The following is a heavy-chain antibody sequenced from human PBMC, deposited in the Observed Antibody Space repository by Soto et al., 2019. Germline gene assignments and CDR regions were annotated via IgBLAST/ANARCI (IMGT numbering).Heavy chain of an antibody. V-gene: IGHV4-39*01. J-gene: IGHJ4*02. CDR3: MLGSGWKDFDY. CDR1: SASIRSGDSF. CDR2: IYYSGST. D-gene: IGHD3-22*01. Sequence: SETLSLTCSVFSASIRSGDSFWSWVRQPPGKGLEWIGNIYYSGSTYYNPSLTSRVAISVDTSKTQFSLKLRSVTAADTAVYYCMLGSGWKDFDYWGQGTLVTVSS.